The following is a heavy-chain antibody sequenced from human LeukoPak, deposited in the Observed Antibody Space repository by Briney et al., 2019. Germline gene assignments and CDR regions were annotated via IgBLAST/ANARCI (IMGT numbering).Heavy chain of an antibody. J-gene: IGHJ3*02. CDR2: IYYSGST. V-gene: IGHV4-59*01. CDR3: ARGNTMIANAFDI. Sequence: PSETLSLTCTVSGGSISSYYWSWIRQPAGKGLEWIGYIYYSGSTNYNPSLKSRVTISVDTSKNQFSLKLSSVTAADTAVYYCARGNTMIANAFDIWGQGTMVTVSS. CDR1: GGSISSYY. D-gene: IGHD3-22*01.